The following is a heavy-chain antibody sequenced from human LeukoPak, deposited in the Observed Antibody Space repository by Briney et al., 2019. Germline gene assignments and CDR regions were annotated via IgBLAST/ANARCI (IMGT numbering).Heavy chain of an antibody. CDR1: GFTVSSNY. CDR2: IYSGGST. Sequence: GGSLRLSCAASGFTVSSNYMSWVRQAPGKGLEWVSVIYSGGSTYYADSVKGRFTISRDNSKNTLYLQMNSLRAEDTAVYYCARDLQAGRIVVPTGAFDIWGQGTMVTVSS. CDR3: ARDLQAGRIVVPTGAFDI. D-gene: IGHD2-21*01. J-gene: IGHJ3*02. V-gene: IGHV3-66*01.